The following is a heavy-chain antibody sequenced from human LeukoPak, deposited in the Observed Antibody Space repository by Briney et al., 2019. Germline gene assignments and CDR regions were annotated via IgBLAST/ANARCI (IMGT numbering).Heavy chain of an antibody. V-gene: IGHV3-66*01. Sequence: PGGSLRLSCAASGFTVSSNYMSWVRQAPGKGLEWVSVIYSGGSTYYADSVKGRFTISRDNSKNTLYLQMNSLRAEDTAVYYCATNGYSSSWYYYYGMDVWGQGTTVTVSS. CDR2: IYSGGST. CDR1: GFTVSSNY. J-gene: IGHJ6*02. CDR3: ATNGYSSSWYYYYGMDV. D-gene: IGHD6-13*01.